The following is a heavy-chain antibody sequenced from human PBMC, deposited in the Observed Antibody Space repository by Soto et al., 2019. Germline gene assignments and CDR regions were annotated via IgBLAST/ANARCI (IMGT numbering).Heavy chain of an antibody. CDR1: GDSVSSNSAA. D-gene: IGHD6-6*01. J-gene: IGHJ4*02. CDR3: ARGGIAARHGGYSFDY. CDR2: TYYRSKWYN. Sequence: SHTLSLTCAISGDSVSSNSAAWNWIRQSPSRGLEWLGRTYYRSKWYNDYAVSVKSRITINPGTSKNQFSLQLNSVTPEDRAVYYCARGGIAARHGGYSFDYWGQGTLVTVSS. V-gene: IGHV6-1*01.